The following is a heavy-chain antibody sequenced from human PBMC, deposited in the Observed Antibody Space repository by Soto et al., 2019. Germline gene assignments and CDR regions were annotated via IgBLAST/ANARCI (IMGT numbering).Heavy chain of an antibody. J-gene: IGHJ4*02. Sequence: QVQLVESGGGVVQPGRSLRLSCAASGFTFSNYGMHWVRQAPGKGLEWVAIMSSDGKNKFYADSVKGRFTISRDDSKNTLYLQMDSLKTEDTAVYSCARAVYCRSNSCLRNIVEYWCQGTLVTVSS. CDR3: ARAVYCRSNSCLRNIVEY. D-gene: IGHD2-2*01. V-gene: IGHV3-30*03. CDR1: GFTFSNYG. CDR2: MSSDGKNK.